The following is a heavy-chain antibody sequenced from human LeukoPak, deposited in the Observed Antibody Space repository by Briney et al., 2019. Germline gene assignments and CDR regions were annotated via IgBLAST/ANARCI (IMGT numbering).Heavy chain of an antibody. D-gene: IGHD3-10*01. CDR2: VSYSGRT. CDR3: ARHPLRNYYGSGGGWFYP. Sequence: PSETLSLTCSLSGDSLSSSTYYWGWIRQPPGTGLEWIGSVSYSGRTSYTPSLKSRVPISGDTSQNQFSLKLSSVTAADTAVYYCARHPLRNYYGSGGGWFYPWGQGTLVTVSS. J-gene: IGHJ5*02. V-gene: IGHV4-39*01. CDR1: GDSLSSSTYY.